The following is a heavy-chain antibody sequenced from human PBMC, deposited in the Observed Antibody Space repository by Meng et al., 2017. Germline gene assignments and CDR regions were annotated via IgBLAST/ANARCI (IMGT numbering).Heavy chain of an antibody. CDR1: GFTFSSYA. Sequence: GGSLRLSCAASGFTFSSYAMHWVRQAPGKGLEWVSAISGSGGSTYYADSVKGRFTISRDNSKNTLYLQMNSLRAEDTATYYCAQCLWFGELPKFDYWGQGTLVTVSS. J-gene: IGHJ4*02. CDR2: ISGSGGST. CDR3: AQCLWFGELPKFDY. D-gene: IGHD3-10*01. V-gene: IGHV3-23*01.